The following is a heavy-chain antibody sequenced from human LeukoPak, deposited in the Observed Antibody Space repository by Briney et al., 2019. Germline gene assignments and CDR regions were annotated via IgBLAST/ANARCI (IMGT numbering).Heavy chain of an antibody. D-gene: IGHD6-19*01. J-gene: IGHJ4*02. CDR1: GFTFSRYA. CDR3: ARDEVWSSGWYGDY. Sequence: PGGSLRLSCAASGFTFSRYAMSWVRQAPGKGLEWVSAISGGGGSTYNADSVKGRFSVSRDNSKNTLYLQMNSLRAEDTAVYYCARDEVWSSGWYGDYWGQGTLVTVSS. V-gene: IGHV3-23*01. CDR2: ISGGGGST.